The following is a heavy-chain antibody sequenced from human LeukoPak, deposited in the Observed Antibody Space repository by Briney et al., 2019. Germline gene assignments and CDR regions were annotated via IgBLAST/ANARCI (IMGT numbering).Heavy chain of an antibody. D-gene: IGHD3-22*01. Sequence: GGSLKLSCAVSGITLSNYGMTWVRQAPGKGLEWVAGISDTGGRTNYADSVKGRFTISRDNPKNTLYLQMNSLRAEDTAVYFCAKRGVVIRVILVGFHKEAYYFDSWGQGALVTVSS. V-gene: IGHV3-23*01. CDR1: GITLSNYG. CDR3: AKRGVVIRVILVGFHKEAYYFDS. CDR2: ISDTGGRT. J-gene: IGHJ4*02.